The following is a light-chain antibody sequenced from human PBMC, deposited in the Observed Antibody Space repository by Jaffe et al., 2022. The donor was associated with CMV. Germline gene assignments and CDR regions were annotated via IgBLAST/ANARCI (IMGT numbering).Light chain of an antibody. CDR3: QQSYSTPPET. J-gene: IGKJ1*01. CDR2: AAS. V-gene: IGKV1-39*01. Sequence: DIQMTQSPSSLSASVGDRVTITCRASQNIDNYVNWYQQKPGKAPKLLIYAASNLQSGVPSRFSGSGSGTDFTLTISSLQPEDFASYYCQQSYSTPPETFGQGTKVDIK. CDR1: QNIDNY.